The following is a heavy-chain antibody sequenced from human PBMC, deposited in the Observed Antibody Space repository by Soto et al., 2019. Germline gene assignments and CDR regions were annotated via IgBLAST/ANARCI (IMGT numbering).Heavy chain of an antibody. CDR1: GFTFSSYA. V-gene: IGHV3-23*01. J-gene: IGHJ4*02. CDR2: ISGSGGST. Sequence: EVQLLESGGGLVQPGGSLRLSCAASGFTFSSYAMSWVRQAPGKGLEWVSAISGSGGSTYYADSVKGRFTISRDNSKNTLYLQMNSLRAEDPAVYYCAKEGIWIDTISGMGEDDYWGQGTLVTVSS. D-gene: IGHD3-3*01. CDR3: AKEGIWIDTISGMGEDDY.